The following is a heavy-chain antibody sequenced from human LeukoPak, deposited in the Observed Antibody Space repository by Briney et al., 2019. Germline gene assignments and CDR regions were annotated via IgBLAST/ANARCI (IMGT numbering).Heavy chain of an antibody. CDR2: ISAYNGNT. J-gene: IGHJ4*02. V-gene: IGHV1-18*01. CDR1: GYTFTSYG. CDR3: AREDEVSKKPFDY. Sequence: ASVKVSCKASGYTFTSYGISWVRQAPGQGLEWMGWISAYNGNTNYAQKFQGRVTITADKSTSTAYMELSSLRSEDTAVYYCAREDEVSKKPFDYWGQGTLVTVSS. D-gene: IGHD1-14*01.